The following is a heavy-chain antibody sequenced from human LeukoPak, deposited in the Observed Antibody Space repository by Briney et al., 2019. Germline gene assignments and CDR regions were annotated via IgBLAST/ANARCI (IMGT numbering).Heavy chain of an antibody. Sequence: SQTLSLTCAISGDSVSSNSAAWNWTRQSPSRGLEWLGSTYYRSKWYNDYAVSVKSRITITPDTSKNQFSLQLNSVTPEDTAVYYCARVGIAAAGIYYYYYMDVWGKGTTVTISS. CDR2: TYYRSKWYN. V-gene: IGHV6-1*01. CDR1: GDSVSSNSAA. CDR3: ARVGIAAAGIYYYYYMDV. J-gene: IGHJ6*03. D-gene: IGHD6-13*01.